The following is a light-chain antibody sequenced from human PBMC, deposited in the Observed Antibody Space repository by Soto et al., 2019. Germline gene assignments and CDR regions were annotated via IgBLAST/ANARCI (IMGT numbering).Light chain of an antibody. V-gene: IGKV3-15*01. J-gene: IGKJ1*01. CDR2: DAS. CDR1: QSVSNN. CDR3: QQYNNWPPAWP. Sequence: EIVVTQSPAPLSVSPGERATPSLRARQSVSNNLAWYQQKPGQAPRLLIYDASTRATGIPARFSGSGSETEFTLTITSLQSEDFAVYYCQQYNNWPPAWPFGQGTKVDI.